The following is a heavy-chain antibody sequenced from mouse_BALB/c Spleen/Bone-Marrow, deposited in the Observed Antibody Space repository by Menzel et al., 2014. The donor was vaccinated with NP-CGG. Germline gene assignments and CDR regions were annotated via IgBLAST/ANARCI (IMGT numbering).Heavy chain of an antibody. D-gene: IGHD1-1*01. Sequence: DVMLVESGGGLVLPGGSLKLSCAASGLDFSRYWMSWVRQAPGKGLEWIGEINPDSSTINYTPSLKDKFIISRDNAKNTLYLRLNKVRSEDTALYCCARPDYYGYLNYWGQGTTLTVSS. CDR1: GLDFSRYW. J-gene: IGHJ2*01. CDR3: ARPDYYGYLNY. CDR2: INPDSSTI. V-gene: IGHV4-1*02.